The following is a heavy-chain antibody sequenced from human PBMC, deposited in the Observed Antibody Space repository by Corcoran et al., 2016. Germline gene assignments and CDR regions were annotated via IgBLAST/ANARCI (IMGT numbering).Heavy chain of an antibody. CDR2: IYSGGST. J-gene: IGHJ6*02. D-gene: IGHD1-1*01. V-gene: IGHV3-53*01. CDR1: GFTVSSNY. Sequence: EVQLVESGGGLIQPGGSLRLSCAASGFTVSSNYMSWVRQAPGKGLEWVSVIYSGGSTYYADSVKGRFTISRDNSKNTRYLQMNSLRAEDTAGYYCARGNGGTTDGMDVWGQGTTVTVSS. CDR3: ARGNGGTTDGMDV.